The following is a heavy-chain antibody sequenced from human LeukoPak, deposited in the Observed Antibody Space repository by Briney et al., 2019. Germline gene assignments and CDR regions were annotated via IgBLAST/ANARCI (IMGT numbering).Heavy chain of an antibody. V-gene: IGHV3-7*01. Sequence: GGSLRLSCAASGFTFSTYWMSWVRQAPGKGLEWVAHIKQDGSEKDYVDSVKGRFTISRDNAKNSLSLQMNSLRAEDTAVYYCARPLMYYYGSETYFWFDPWGQGTLVTVSS. J-gene: IGHJ5*02. CDR3: ARPLMYYYGSETYFWFDP. CDR2: IKQDGSEK. CDR1: GFTFSTYW. D-gene: IGHD3-10*01.